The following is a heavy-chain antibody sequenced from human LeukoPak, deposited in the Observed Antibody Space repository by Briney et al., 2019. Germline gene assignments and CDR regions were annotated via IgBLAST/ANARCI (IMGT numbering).Heavy chain of an antibody. CDR2: ISYDGSNK. Sequence: GGSLRLSCAASGFTFSSYGMHWVRQAPGKGLEWVAVISYDGSNKYYADSVKGRFTISRDNSKNTLYLQMNSLRAEDTAVYYCAKGENGSDYWGQGTLVTVSS. J-gene: IGHJ4*02. CDR1: GFTFSSYG. V-gene: IGHV3-30*18. CDR3: AKGENGSDY. D-gene: IGHD2-8*01.